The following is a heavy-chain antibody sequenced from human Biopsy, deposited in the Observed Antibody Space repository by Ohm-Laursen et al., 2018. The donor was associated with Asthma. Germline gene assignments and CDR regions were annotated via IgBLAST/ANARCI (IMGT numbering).Heavy chain of an antibody. J-gene: IGHJ4*02. CDR2: ISFDGSNK. CDR3: AKDVFPGWELRRGPDY. D-gene: IGHD1-26*01. V-gene: IGHV3-30*18. Sequence: SLRLSCAASGSTFSNYGMHWVRQAPGKGLDWVAVISFDGSNKNYTDSAKGRFTISRDNSRNTLHLQMNSLRAEDTAVYYCAKDVFPGWELRRGPDYWGQGTLVTVSS. CDR1: GSTFSNYG.